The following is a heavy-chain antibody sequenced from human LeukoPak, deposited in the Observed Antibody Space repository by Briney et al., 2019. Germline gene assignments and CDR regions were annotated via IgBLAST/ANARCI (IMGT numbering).Heavy chain of an antibody. J-gene: IGHJ4*02. CDR1: GFTFSSYG. D-gene: IGHD3-22*01. Sequence: GGSLRLSCAASGFTFSSYGMHWVRQAPGKGLEWVAVISYDGSNKYYADSVKGRFTISRDNSKNTLYLQMNSLRAEGTAVYYCAKDHYYDSSGGFDYWGQGTLVTVSS. CDR2: ISYDGSNK. V-gene: IGHV3-30*18. CDR3: AKDHYYDSSGGFDY.